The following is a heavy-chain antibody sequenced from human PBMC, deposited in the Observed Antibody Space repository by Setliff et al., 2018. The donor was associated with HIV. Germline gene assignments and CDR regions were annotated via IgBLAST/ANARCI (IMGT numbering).Heavy chain of an antibody. CDR3: ARGRGDIVLLVYTYPPDY. CDR2: INHSGST. V-gene: IGHV4-38-2*01. CDR1: GFSITDGFY. Sequence: SETLSLTCDVSGFSITDGFYWAWIRQSPGKGLEWIGSINHSGSTNYNPSLKSRVTISVDTSKNHFSLKLSSVTAADTAVYYCARGRGDIVLLVYTYPPDYWGQGKLVTVSS. D-gene: IGHD2-8*02. J-gene: IGHJ4*02.